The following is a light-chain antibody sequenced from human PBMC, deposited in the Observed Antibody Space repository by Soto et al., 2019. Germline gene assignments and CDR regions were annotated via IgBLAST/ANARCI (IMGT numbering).Light chain of an antibody. J-gene: IGKJ4*01. V-gene: IGKV3-20*01. CDR1: QSVSSNF. CDR2: AAS. Sequence: EIVLTQSPGTLSLSPGERAILSCRASQSVSSNFLVWYQQKPGQAPRLLIYAASSRATGIPDRFSGSGSGTDFTLTISRLEPEDVAVYYCQQYGSSRLTFGGGTKVEIK. CDR3: QQYGSSRLT.